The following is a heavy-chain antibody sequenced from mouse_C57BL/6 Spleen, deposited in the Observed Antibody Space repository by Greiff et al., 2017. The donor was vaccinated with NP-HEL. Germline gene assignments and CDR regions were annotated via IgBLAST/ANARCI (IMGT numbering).Heavy chain of an antibody. V-gene: IGHV3-6*01. D-gene: IGHD2-3*01. CDR1: GYSITSGYY. J-gene: IGHJ2*01. Sequence: EVKLMESGPGLVKPSQSLSLTCSVTGYSITSGYYWNWIRQFPGNKLEWMGYISYDGSNNYNPSLKNRISITRDTSKNQFFLKLNSVTTEDTATYYCARSLDGYYVNYWGQGTTLTVSS. CDR3: ARSLDGYYVNY. CDR2: ISYDGSN.